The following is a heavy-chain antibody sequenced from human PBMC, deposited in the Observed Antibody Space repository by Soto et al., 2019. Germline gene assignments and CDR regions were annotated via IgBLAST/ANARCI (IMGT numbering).Heavy chain of an antibody. V-gene: IGHV4-34*01. D-gene: IGHD3-10*01. J-gene: IGHJ4*02. CDR3: ARGQKQRITMVRGVGTFDY. CDR2: INHSGST. Sequence: PSETLSLTCAVYGGSFSGYYWSWIRQPPGKGLEWIGEINHSGSTNYNPSLKSRVTISVDTSKNQFSLKLSSVTAADTAVYYCARGQKQRITMVRGVGTFDYWGQGTLVTVSS. CDR1: GGSFSGYY.